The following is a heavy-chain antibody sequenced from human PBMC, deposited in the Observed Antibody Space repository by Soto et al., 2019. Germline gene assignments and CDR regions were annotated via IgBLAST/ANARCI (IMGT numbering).Heavy chain of an antibody. J-gene: IGHJ4*02. CDR3: AKDRGYCSGGSCYSDYFDY. V-gene: IGHV3-30*18. D-gene: IGHD2-15*01. Sequence: PGGSLRLSCAASGFTFSSSGIHWVRQAPGKGLEWVAVISYDGSNKYYADSVKGRFTISRDNSKNTLYLQMNSLRAEDTAVYYCAKDRGYCSGGSCYSDYFDYWGQGTLVTVSS. CDR2: ISYDGSNK. CDR1: GFTFSSSG.